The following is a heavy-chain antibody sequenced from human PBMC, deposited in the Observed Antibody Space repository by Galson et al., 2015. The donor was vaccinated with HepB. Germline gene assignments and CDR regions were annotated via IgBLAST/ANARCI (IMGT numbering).Heavy chain of an antibody. D-gene: IGHD1-1*01. V-gene: IGHV3-23*03. CDR3: VKDVSVWKGGMAV. CDR2: IDTDGYNM. Sequence: SLRLSCAASGFTFSANAMTWVRQAPGKGLEWASTIDTDGYNMNYADSVKGRFTISSDNSKNTLYLQMDNLRVENTATHDCVKDVSVWKGGMAVWGKGTSVTVSS. CDR1: GFTFSANA. J-gene: IGHJ6*04.